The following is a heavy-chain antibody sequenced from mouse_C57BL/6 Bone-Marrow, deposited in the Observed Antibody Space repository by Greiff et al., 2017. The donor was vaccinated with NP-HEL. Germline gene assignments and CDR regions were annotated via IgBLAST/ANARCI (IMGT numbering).Heavy chain of an antibody. Sequence: QVQLQQSGAELARPGASVKMSCKASGYTFTSYTMHWVKQRPGQGLEWIGYINPSSGYTKYNQKFKDKATLTADKSSSTAYMQLSSLTSEDSAVYYCVGPYCGSSYAWFAYWGQGTLVTVSA. J-gene: IGHJ3*01. CDR3: VGPYCGSSYAWFAY. CDR2: INPSSGYT. CDR1: GYTFTSYT. V-gene: IGHV1-4*01. D-gene: IGHD1-1*01.